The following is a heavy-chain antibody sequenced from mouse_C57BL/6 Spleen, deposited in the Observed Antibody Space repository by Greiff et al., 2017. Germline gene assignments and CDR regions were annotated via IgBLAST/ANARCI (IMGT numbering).Heavy chain of an antibody. V-gene: IGHV2-9*01. J-gene: IGHJ3*01. D-gene: IGHD2-3*01. CDR1: GFSLTSYG. CDR2: IWGGGST. CDR3: ATYDGFAWLAY. Sequence: QVQLKESGPGLVAPSQSLSITCTVSGFSLTSYGVDWVRQPPGKGLEWLGVIWGGGSTNYTSALMSRLSISRDNSKSQVFLRMNSLQTDGTAMYYCATYDGFAWLAYWGQGTLVSVAA.